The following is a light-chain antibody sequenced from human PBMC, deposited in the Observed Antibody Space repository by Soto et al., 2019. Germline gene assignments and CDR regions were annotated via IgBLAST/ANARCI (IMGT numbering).Light chain of an antibody. J-gene: IGKJ2*01. V-gene: IGKV3-20*01. CDR3: QQYDSSLYT. CDR2: GTS. CDR1: QSVSSSY. Sequence: IVLTPSPGPLSLSPGERAPLSCRASQSVSSSYLAWYQQKPGQAPRLLIYGTSTRATGIPDRFSGSGSGTDFTLTISRLEPEDFAVYYCQQYDSSLYTFAQGTKLEIK.